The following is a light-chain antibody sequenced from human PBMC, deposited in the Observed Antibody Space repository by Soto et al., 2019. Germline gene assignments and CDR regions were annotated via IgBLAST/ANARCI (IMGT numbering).Light chain of an antibody. CDR1: SSDIGAYNY. V-gene: IGLV2-14*01. Sequence: QSVLTQPASVSGSPGQSITISCAGTSSDIGAYNYVSWYQQHPGRAPKLMLYEVSHRPSGVSNRFSGSKSANTASLTISGLPAEEEADYYCASYTGTSTDVLFGGGTKLTVL. J-gene: IGLJ2*01. CDR3: ASYTGTSTDVL. CDR2: EVS.